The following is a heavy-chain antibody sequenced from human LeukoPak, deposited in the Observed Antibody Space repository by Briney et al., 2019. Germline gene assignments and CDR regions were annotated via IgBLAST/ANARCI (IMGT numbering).Heavy chain of an antibody. D-gene: IGHD3-9*01. J-gene: IGHJ5*02. CDR3: ARGTVLRYFDWLSLCWFDP. CDR1: GYTFTGYY. V-gene: IGHV1-2*02. Sequence: ASVKVSCKASGYTFTGYYMHWVRQAPGQGLEWMGWINPNSGGTNYAQKFQGRVTMTRDTSISTAYMELSRLRSDDTAVYYCARGTVLRYFDWLSLCWFDPWGQGTLVTVSS. CDR2: INPNSGGT.